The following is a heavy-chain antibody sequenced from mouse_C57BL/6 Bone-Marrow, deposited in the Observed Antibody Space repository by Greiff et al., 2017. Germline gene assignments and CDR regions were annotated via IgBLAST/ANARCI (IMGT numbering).Heavy chain of an antibody. Sequence: EVMLVESGGGLVQPGGSLKLSCAASGFTFSDYYMYWVRQTPEKRLEWVAYISNGGGSTYYPDTVKGRFTISRDNAKNTLYLQMSRLKSEDTSMYYCARRNYSNYLRAMDYWGQGTSVTVSS. D-gene: IGHD2-5*01. J-gene: IGHJ4*01. CDR3: ARRNYSNYLRAMDY. CDR2: ISNGGGST. V-gene: IGHV5-12*01. CDR1: GFTFSDYY.